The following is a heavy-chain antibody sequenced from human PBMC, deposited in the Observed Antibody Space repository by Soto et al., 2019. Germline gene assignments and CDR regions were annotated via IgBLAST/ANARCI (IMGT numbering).Heavy chain of an antibody. CDR2: INPSGGST. J-gene: IGHJ5*02. V-gene: IGHV1-46*03. D-gene: IGHD6-6*01. CDR3: ATDIYYFGAAPPSDGCAP. CDR1: GYTFTSYY. Sequence: ASVKVSCKASGYTFTSYYMHWVRQAPGQGLEWMGIINPSGGSTSYAQKFQGRVTMTRDTSTSTVYMELSSLRSEDTAVYYCATDIYYFGAAPPSDGCAPRGQGTLVTASS.